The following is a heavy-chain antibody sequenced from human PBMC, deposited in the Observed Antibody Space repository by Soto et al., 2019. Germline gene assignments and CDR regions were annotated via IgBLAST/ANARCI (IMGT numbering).Heavy chain of an antibody. CDR2: IIPILGIA. CDR1: GGTFSSYT. Sequence: QVQLVQSGAEVKKPGSSVKVSCKASGGTFSSYTISWVRQAPGQGLEWMGRIIPILGIANYAQKFQGRVTXTADKSXXXXXXXLSXXRXEXTAVYYCASRYDIGDYWGQGTLVTVSS. CDR3: ASRYDIGDY. D-gene: IGHD3-9*01. J-gene: IGHJ4*02. V-gene: IGHV1-69*02.